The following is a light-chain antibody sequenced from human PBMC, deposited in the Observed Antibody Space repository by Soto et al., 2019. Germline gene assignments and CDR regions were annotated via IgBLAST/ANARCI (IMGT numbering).Light chain of an antibody. CDR3: QQSYSIPFT. J-gene: IGKJ2*01. CDR1: QSISSY. CDR2: AAY. V-gene: IGKV1-39*01. Sequence: DIQMTQSPSSLSASVGDRVTITCRASQSISSYLNWYQQKPWKAPKVLISAAYSLQSGVPSRFSGSGSGTDFALTISSLQPEDFATYYCQQSYSIPFTFGQGTKLEIK.